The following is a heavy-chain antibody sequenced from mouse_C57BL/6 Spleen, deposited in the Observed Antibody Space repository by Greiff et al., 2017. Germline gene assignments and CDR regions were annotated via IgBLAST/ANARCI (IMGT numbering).Heavy chain of an antibody. D-gene: IGHD2-1*01. Sequence: QVQLKESGAELMKPGASVKLSCKATGYTFTGYWIEWVKQRPGHGLEWIGEILPGSGSTNYNEKFKGKATFTADTSSNTAYMQLSSLTTEDSAIYSYARGGYCGNYVRGFDYWGQGTTLTVSS. J-gene: IGHJ2*01. V-gene: IGHV1-9*01. CDR2: ILPGSGST. CDR1: GYTFTGYW. CDR3: ARGGYCGNYVRGFDY.